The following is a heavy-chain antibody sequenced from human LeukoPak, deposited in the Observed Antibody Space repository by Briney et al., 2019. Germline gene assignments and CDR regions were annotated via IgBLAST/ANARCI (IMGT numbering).Heavy chain of an antibody. Sequence: GESLKISCKGSGYRFTSYWIGWVRQMPEKGLEWMGSIYPGDSDTRYSPSFQGQVTISADKSISTAYLHWSSLRASDTAMYYCGRHASSVSWFDPWGQGTLVTVSS. J-gene: IGHJ5*02. CDR2: IYPGDSDT. CDR3: GRHASSVSWFDP. CDR1: GYRFTSYW. V-gene: IGHV5-51*01.